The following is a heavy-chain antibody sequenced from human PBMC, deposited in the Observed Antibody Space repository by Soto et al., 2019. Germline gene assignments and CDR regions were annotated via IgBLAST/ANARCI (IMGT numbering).Heavy chain of an antibody. V-gene: IGHV3-11*06. CDR2: ISTGSSFT. Sequence: QVQLVESGGGLVKPGGTLRLSCAASGFTFSDYYMSWIRQAPGKGLEWVSYISTGSSFTNYAASVKGRFTISRDNAKKSLYLQMNSLRAEDTAVYYWARDAGSGSYLGYWGQGTLVTVSS. D-gene: IGHD3-10*01. J-gene: IGHJ4*02. CDR1: GFTFSDYY. CDR3: ARDAGSGSYLGY.